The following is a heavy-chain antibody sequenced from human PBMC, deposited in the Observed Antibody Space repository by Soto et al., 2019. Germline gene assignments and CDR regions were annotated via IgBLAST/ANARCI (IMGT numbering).Heavy chain of an antibody. Sequence: ASVKVSCKASGYTFTGYYMHWVRQAPGQGLEWMGWINPNSGGTNYAQKFQGWVTMTRDTSISTAYMELSRLRSDDTAVYYCARERIYDFWSGYYRSGYYMDVWGKGTTVTVSS. CDR1: GYTFTGYY. J-gene: IGHJ6*03. D-gene: IGHD3-3*01. V-gene: IGHV1-2*04. CDR2: INPNSGGT. CDR3: ARERIYDFWSGYYRSGYYMDV.